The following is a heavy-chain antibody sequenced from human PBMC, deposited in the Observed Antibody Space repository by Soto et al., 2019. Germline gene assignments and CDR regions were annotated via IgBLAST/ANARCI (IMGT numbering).Heavy chain of an antibody. CDR1: GGSISGHY. J-gene: IGHJ4*02. V-gene: IGHV4-59*11. CDR3: ARVGSSGWSPDY. D-gene: IGHD6-19*01. CDR2: IFYSGST. Sequence: SETLSLTCSVSGGSISGHYWTWIRQSPGKGLEWIGYIFYSGSTNYNPSLKSRVTISVDTSRNQFSLKMSSVTAADTAVYYCARVGSSGWSPDYWGRGTLVTVSS.